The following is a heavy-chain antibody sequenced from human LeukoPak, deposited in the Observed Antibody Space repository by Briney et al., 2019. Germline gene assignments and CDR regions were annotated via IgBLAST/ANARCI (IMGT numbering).Heavy chain of an antibody. CDR2: ISYDGSNK. CDR1: GFTFSSYA. CDR3: AREFLNWFDP. J-gene: IGHJ5*02. V-gene: IGHV3-30-3*01. Sequence: PGGSLRLSCAASGFTFSSYAMHWVRQASGKGLEWVAVISYDGSNKYYADSVKGRFTISRDNSKNTLYLQMNSLRAEDTAVYYCAREFLNWFDPWGQGTLVTVSS.